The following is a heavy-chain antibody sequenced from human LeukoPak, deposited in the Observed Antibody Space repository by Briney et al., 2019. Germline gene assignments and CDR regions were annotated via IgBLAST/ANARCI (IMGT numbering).Heavy chain of an antibody. CDR3: ARGRSYRNFDY. Sequence: GGSLRLSCVASGFNFIGYEMHWVRQAPRRGLEWVSYINSRGSTIYYGHSVKGRFTISRDNAENSLYLEMNSLRVEDTALYYCARGRSYRNFDYWGQGTLVTVSS. D-gene: IGHD3-10*01. V-gene: IGHV3-48*03. CDR2: INSRGSTI. CDR1: GFNFIGYE. J-gene: IGHJ4*02.